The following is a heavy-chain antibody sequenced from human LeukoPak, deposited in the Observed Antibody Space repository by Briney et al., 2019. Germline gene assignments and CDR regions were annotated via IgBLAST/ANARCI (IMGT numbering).Heavy chain of an antibody. CDR1: GYSFTNYW. D-gene: IGHD5-18*01. CDR2: IDPSDSYT. V-gene: IGHV5-10-1*01. Sequence: PGESLKISCKGSGYSFTNYWISWVRQMPGKRLEWMGRIDPSDSYTNYSPSFQGHVTISADKSISTAYLQWSSLKASDTATYYCATPLDVDTPTPGYWGQGTLVTVSS. CDR3: ATPLDVDTPTPGY. J-gene: IGHJ4*02.